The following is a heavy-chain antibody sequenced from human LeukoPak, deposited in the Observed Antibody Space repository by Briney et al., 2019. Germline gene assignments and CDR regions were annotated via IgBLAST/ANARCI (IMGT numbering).Heavy chain of an antibody. CDR3: VKDSPGDSGNRHLDY. CDR1: GFTFSSCA. Sequence: AGSLPLSCSASGFTFSSCAMHWVRQAPGKGLEYVSAISSNGDYTYYADSVKGRLTISRDNSKNTLYLKMSSLRAEGTAVYYCVKDSPGDSGNRHLDYWGQGTLVTVSS. V-gene: IGHV3-64D*06. CDR2: ISSNGDYT. D-gene: IGHD1-26*01. J-gene: IGHJ4*02.